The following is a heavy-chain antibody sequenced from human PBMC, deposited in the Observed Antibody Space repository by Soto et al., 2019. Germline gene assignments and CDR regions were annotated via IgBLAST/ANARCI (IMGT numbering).Heavy chain of an antibody. CDR1: GFTVSXNY. V-gene: IGHV3-53*02. D-gene: IGHD6-13*01. Sequence: EVQLVETGGGLIQPGGSLRLSCAASGFTVSXNYMXXXXXXPGKGLEWVSVIYSGGSTYYADSVKGRFTISRDNSKNTLYLQMNSLRAEDTAVYYCARGGIAASDWLDAFDIWGQGTMVTVSS. CDR3: ARGGIAASDWLDAFDI. J-gene: IGHJ3*02. CDR2: IYSGGST.